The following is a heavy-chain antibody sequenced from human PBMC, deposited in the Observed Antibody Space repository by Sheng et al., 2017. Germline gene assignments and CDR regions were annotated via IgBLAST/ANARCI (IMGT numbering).Heavy chain of an antibody. CDR1: GGSISSYY. J-gene: IGHJ4*02. D-gene: IGHD3-9*01. Sequence: QVQLQESGPGLVKPSETLSLTCTVSGGSISSYYWSWIRQTPGKGLEWIGYIYYSGSTNYNPSLKSRVTISVDTSKNQFSLNLSSVTAADTAVYYCAGTIDSTTPYFDYWGQGTLVIVSS. V-gene: IGHV4-59*01. CDR2: IYYSGST. CDR3: AGTIDSTTPYFDY.